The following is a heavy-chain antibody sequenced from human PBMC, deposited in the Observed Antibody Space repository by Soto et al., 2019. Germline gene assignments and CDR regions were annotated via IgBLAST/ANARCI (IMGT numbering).Heavy chain of an antibody. D-gene: IGHD6-6*01. CDR2: ISGRAGST. CDR3: AKKWDTTFSSSSH. CDR1: GFTFTTYA. J-gene: IGHJ4*02. V-gene: IGHV3-23*01. Sequence: EVQLLESGGGLVQPGGSLRLSCAASGFTFTTYAMSWVRQAPGKGLEWVSAISGRAGSTYYADSVKGRFTISRDNSKNTLYLQMNSRRAEDTAVYYWAKKWDTTFSSSSHWGQGTLVSVSS.